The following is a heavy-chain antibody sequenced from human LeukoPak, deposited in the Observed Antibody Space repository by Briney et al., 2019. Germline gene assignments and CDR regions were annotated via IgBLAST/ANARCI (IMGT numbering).Heavy chain of an antibody. V-gene: IGHV3-15*07. CDR1: GFSFSSAW. J-gene: IGHJ4*02. CDR2: IKSNTNGGTT. CDR3: TTEYWGSNY. D-gene: IGHD7-27*01. Sequence: GGSLRLSCAGSGFSFSSAWMNWFRQAPGKGLEWVGLIKSNTNGGTTAYAAPVKGRFTISRDDSKNTLYLQMDSLKTEDTGVYYCTTEYWGSNYWGQGTLVTVSS.